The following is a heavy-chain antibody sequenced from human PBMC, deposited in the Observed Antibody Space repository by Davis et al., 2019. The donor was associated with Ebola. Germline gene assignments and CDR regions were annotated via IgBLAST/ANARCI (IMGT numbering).Heavy chain of an antibody. D-gene: IGHD3-22*01. CDR3: ARNTGYYYDSSGYYWEAYYFDY. J-gene: IGHJ4*02. CDR2: IWYDGSNK. Sequence: GESLKISCAASGFTFSSYGMHWVRQAPGKGLEWVAVIWYDGSNKYYADSVKGRFTISRDNAKNSLYLQMNSLRDEDTAVYYCARNTGYYYDSSGYYWEAYYFDYWGQGTLVTVSS. V-gene: IGHV3-33*01. CDR1: GFTFSSYG.